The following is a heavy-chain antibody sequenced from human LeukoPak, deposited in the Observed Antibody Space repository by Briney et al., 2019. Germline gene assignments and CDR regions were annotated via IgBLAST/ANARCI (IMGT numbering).Heavy chain of an antibody. J-gene: IGHJ4*02. CDR1: GLTVSSNY. V-gene: IGHV3-66*04. Sequence: EPGGSLRLSCAASGLTVSSNYLSWVRQAPGKGLEWVSLIYSDGSTYYADSVRGRFTISRDNSKNTLYLQMNSLRAEDTAVYYCARQARSLEARIPYFDYWGQGAVVTVSS. CDR3: ARQARSLEARIPYFDY. CDR2: IYSDGST. D-gene: IGHD3-3*01.